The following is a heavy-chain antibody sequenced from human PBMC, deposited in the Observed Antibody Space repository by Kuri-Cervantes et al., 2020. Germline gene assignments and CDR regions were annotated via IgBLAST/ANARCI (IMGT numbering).Heavy chain of an antibody. CDR1: GFTFSSYS. D-gene: IGHD3-10*01. V-gene: IGHV3-48*02. CDR2: ISSSSSTI. CDR3: ARGSRYCGSGILGGMDV. J-gene: IGHJ6*02. Sequence: GGSLRLSCAASGFTFSSYSMNWVRQAPGKGLEWVSYISSSSSTIYYADSVKGRFTISRDNAKNSLYLQMNSLRDEDTAVYYCARGSRYCGSGILGGMDVWGQGTTVTVSS.